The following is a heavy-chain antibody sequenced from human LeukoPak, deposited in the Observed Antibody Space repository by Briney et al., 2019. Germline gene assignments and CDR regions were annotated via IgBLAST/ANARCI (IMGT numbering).Heavy chain of an antibody. CDR2: ISGSGGST. Sequence: GGSLRLSCAASGFTFSGYWMHWVRQAPGKGLEWVSAISGSGGSTYYADSVKGRFTISRDNSKNTLYLQMNSLRAEDTAVYYCASRELRFLEWLPDSSGDYWGQGTLVTVSS. J-gene: IGHJ4*02. CDR3: ASRELRFLEWLPDSSGDY. D-gene: IGHD3-3*01. V-gene: IGHV3-23*01. CDR1: GFTFSGYW.